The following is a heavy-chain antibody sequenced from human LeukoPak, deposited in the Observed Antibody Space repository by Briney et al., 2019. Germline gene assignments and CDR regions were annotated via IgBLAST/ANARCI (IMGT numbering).Heavy chain of an antibody. CDR2: IWFDGNNK. CDR3: ARDRYPGIAVAGTVFDY. D-gene: IGHD6-19*01. CDR1: GFTFSSFG. Sequence: PAGRSLRLSCAASGFTFSSFGMNWVRQAPGKGLEWVAVIWFDGNNKYYADSVKGRFTISRDNSKNTVYLHMNSLRAEDTAVYYCARDRYPGIAVAGTVFDYWGPGTLVTVSS. V-gene: IGHV3-33*01. J-gene: IGHJ4*02.